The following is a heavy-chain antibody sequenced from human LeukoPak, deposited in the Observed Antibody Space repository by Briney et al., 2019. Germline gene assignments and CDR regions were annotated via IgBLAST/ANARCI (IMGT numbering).Heavy chain of an antibody. Sequence: GGSLRLSCAASGFILRNHAMSWVRQAPGKGLQRIAVSSGSGRTIEYEDSVKGRFTISRDNSKNTLSLQMNSLRVEDTAIYYCTKNVMVKRYIDYWGQGTVVTVSS. CDR3: TKNVMVKRYIDY. CDR1: GFILRNHA. V-gene: IGHV3-23*01. D-gene: IGHD5-18*01. CDR2: SSGSGRTI. J-gene: IGHJ4*02.